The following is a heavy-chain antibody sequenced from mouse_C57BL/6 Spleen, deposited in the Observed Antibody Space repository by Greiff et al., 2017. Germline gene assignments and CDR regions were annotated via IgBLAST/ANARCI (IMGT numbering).Heavy chain of an antibody. J-gene: IGHJ3*01. CDR3: ARDYDYDAWLAY. D-gene: IGHD2-4*01. V-gene: IGHV1-54*01. CDR2: INPGSGGT. Sequence: QVQLQQSGAELVRPGTSVKVSCKASGYAFTNYLIEWVKQRPGQGLEWIGVINPGSGGTNYNEKFKGKATLTADKSSSTAYMQLSSLTSEDSAVYFCARDYDYDAWLAYWGQGTLVTVSA. CDR1: GYAFTNYL.